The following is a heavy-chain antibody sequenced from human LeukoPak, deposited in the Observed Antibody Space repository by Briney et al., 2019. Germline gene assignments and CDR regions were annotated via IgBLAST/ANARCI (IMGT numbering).Heavy chain of an antibody. J-gene: IGHJ2*01. D-gene: IGHD4-23*01. CDR2: IWYDGSNK. CDR3: AKDLQRGGISNWYFDL. Sequence: GGSLRLSCAASGFTFSSYEMNWVRQAPGKGLEWVAVIWYDGSNKYYADSVKGRFTISRDNSKNTLYLQMNSLRAEDTAVYYCAKDLQRGGISNWYFDLWGRGTLVTVSS. CDR1: GFTFSSYE. V-gene: IGHV3-33*06.